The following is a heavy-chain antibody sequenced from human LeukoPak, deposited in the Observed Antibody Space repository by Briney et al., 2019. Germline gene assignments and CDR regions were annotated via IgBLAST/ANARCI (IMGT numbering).Heavy chain of an antibody. V-gene: IGHV1-46*01. Sequence: ASMKVSCKASGYTFTSLSMHWVRPAPGQGLEWKGIINRSGGSTSYAQRFQGRVTMTRDTSTSTVYMELSSLRSEDTAVYYCARDSGSLGENWFDPWGQGTLVTVSS. CDR1: GYTFTSLS. D-gene: IGHD3-10*01. CDR2: INRSGGST. J-gene: IGHJ5*02. CDR3: ARDSGSLGENWFDP.